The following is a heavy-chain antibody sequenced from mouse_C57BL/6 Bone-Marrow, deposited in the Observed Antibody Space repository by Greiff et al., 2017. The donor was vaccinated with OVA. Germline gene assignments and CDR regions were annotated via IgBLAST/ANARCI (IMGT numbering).Heavy chain of an antibody. CDR1: GYTFTSYW. CDR3: ARQGLNFDY. Sequence: QVQLQQSGAELVKPGASVKLSCKASGYTFTSYWMQWVKQRPGQGLEWIGEIDPSDSYTNYNQKFKGKATLTVDTSSSTAYMQLSILTSEDSAVYYCARQGLNFDYWGQGTTLTVSS. V-gene: IGHV1-50*01. J-gene: IGHJ2*01. CDR2: IDPSDSYT. D-gene: IGHD3-1*01.